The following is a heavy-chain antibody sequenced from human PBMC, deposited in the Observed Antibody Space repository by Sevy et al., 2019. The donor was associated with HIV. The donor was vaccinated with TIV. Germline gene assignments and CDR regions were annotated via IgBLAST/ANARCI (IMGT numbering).Heavy chain of an antibody. CDR1: GGSISSSSYY. Sequence: SETLSLTCTVSGGSISSSSYYWGWIRQPPGKGLEWIGSIYYSGSTYYNPSLKSRVTLSVDTSKTQFSLKLSSVTAAATVVYYCARDTPAYYYDSSGPYAFDIWGQGTMVTVSS. J-gene: IGHJ3*02. V-gene: IGHV4-39*02. D-gene: IGHD3-22*01. CDR2: IYYSGST. CDR3: ARDTPAYYYDSSGPYAFDI.